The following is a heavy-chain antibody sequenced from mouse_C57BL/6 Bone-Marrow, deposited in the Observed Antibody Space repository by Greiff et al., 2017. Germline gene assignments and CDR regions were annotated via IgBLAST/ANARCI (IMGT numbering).Heavy chain of an antibody. Sequence: VQLKQSGTVLARPGASVKMSCKTSGYTFTSYWMHWVKQRPGQGLEWIGAIYPGNSDTSYNQKFKGKAKLTAVTSPSTAYMELSSLTNEDSAVYYCAPHLYSYGSSYDDYWGQGTTLTVSS. D-gene: IGHD1-1*01. CDR3: APHLYSYGSSYDDY. CDR1: GYTFTSYW. J-gene: IGHJ2*01. V-gene: IGHV1-5*01. CDR2: IYPGNSDT.